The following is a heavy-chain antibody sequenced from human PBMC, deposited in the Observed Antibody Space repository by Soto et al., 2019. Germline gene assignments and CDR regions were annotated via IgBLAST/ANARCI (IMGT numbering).Heavy chain of an antibody. CDR1: GFTFGDYA. Sequence: GGSLRLSCTASGFTFGDYAMSWFRQAPGKGLEWVGFIRSKAYGGTTEYAASVKGRFTISRDDSKSIAYLQMNSLETEDTAVYYCARFLTARDAFDIWGRGTMVTVSS. CDR3: ARFLTARDAFDI. CDR2: IRSKAYGGTT. D-gene: IGHD3-9*01. J-gene: IGHJ3*02. V-gene: IGHV3-49*03.